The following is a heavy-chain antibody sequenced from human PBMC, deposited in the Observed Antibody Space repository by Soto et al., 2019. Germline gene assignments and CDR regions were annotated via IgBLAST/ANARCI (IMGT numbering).Heavy chain of an antibody. D-gene: IGHD2-15*01. CDR1: GFTFSSYA. V-gene: IGHV3-23*01. Sequence: PGGSLRLSCAASGFTFSSYAMSWVRQAPGKGLEWVSAISGSGGSTYYADSVKGRFTLSRDNSKNTLYLQMNSLRAEDTAVYYCAKPPSYCSGGSCYFDYWGQGTLVTVSS. CDR2: ISGSGGST. J-gene: IGHJ4*02. CDR3: AKPPSYCSGGSCYFDY.